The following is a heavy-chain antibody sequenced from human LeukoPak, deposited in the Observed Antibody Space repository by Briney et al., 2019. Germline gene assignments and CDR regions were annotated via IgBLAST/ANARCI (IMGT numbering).Heavy chain of an antibody. J-gene: IGHJ4*02. CDR2: IYYSGST. CDR1: GGSISSSSYY. V-gene: IGHV4-39*07. D-gene: IGHD6-6*01. CDR3: ARGRYANIAARPFVY. Sequence: PSETLSLTCTVSGGSISSSSYYWGWIRQPPGKGLEWIGSIYYSGSTNYNPSLKSRVTISVDTSKNQFSLKLSSVTAADTAVYYCARGRYANIAARPFVYWGQGTLVTVSS.